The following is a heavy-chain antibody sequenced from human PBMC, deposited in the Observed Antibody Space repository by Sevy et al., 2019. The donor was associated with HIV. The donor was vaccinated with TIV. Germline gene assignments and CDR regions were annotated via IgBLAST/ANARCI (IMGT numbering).Heavy chain of an antibody. CDR3: AKEAPGYNYDTSGSFDY. J-gene: IGHJ4*02. CDR2: ITGSGGTT. Sequence: EGSLRLSCAASRFTFSTYAMSWVRQAPGKGLEWVSAITGSGGTTYYVDSVRGRFTISRDNSKSTLFLQMNSLTAEDTAVYYCAKEAPGYNYDTSGSFDYWGQGILVTVSS. D-gene: IGHD3-22*01. V-gene: IGHV3-23*01. CDR1: RFTFSTYA.